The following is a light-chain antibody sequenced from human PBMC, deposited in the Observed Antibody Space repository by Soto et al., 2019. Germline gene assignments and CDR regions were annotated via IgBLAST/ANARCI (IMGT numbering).Light chain of an antibody. CDR3: QQYNSYSRT. Sequence: DIQMTQSPSTLSASVGDRVTITCRASQSISSWLAWYQQKPGKAPKPLIYDASSVESGVPSRFSGSGSGTEFTLTISSLQPDDFATYYCQQYNSYSRTFGQGTKVDIK. CDR1: QSISSW. J-gene: IGKJ1*01. CDR2: DAS. V-gene: IGKV1-5*01.